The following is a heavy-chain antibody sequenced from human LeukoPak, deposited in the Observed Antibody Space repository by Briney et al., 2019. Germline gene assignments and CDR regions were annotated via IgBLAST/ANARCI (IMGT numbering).Heavy chain of an antibody. CDR2: IRYDGSNK. CDR1: GFTFSSYG. Sequence: GGSLRLSCAASGFTFSSYGMHWVRQAPGKGLEWVAFIRYDGSNKYYADSVKGRFTISRDNSKNTLYLQMNSLRAEDTAVYYCAKGSSYYYDSSGYYYPLDYWGQGTLVTVSS. V-gene: IGHV3-30*02. J-gene: IGHJ4*02. CDR3: AKGSSYYYDSSGYYYPLDY. D-gene: IGHD3-22*01.